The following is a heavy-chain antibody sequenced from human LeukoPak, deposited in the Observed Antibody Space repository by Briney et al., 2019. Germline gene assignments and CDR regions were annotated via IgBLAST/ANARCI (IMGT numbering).Heavy chain of an antibody. Sequence: RASVKVSCKASGGTFSSYAISWVRQAPGQGLEWMGGIIPIFGTANYAQKFQGRVTITADESTSTAYMELSSLRSEDTAVYYCTRETSSRYFDYWGQGTLVTVSS. J-gene: IGHJ4*02. CDR1: GGTFSSYA. V-gene: IGHV1-69*13. CDR2: IIPIFGTA. CDR3: TRETSSRYFDY.